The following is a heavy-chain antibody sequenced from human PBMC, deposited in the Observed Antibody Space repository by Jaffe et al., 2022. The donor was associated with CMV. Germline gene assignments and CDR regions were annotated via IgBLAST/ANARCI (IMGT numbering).Heavy chain of an antibody. CDR2: INPNSGGT. Sequence: QVQLVQSGAEVKKPGASVKVSCKASGYTFTGYYMHWVRQAPGQGLEWMGWINPNSGGTNYAQKFQGRVTMTRDTSISTAYMELSRLRSDDTAVYYCARERPTLTYYDFWSGSPVVTAIDYWGQGTLVTVSS. CDR3: ARERPTLTYYDFWSGSPVVTAIDY. J-gene: IGHJ4*02. V-gene: IGHV1-2*02. D-gene: IGHD3-3*01. CDR1: GYTFTGYY.